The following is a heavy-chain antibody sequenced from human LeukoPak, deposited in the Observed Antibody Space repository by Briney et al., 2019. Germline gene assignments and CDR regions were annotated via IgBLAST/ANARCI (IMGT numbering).Heavy chain of an antibody. CDR3: ARAPWYYDSSSFDY. Sequence: PGGSLRLSCAASGCTFSDYYMSWIRQAPGKGLEWVSYISSSGSTIYYADSVKGRFTISRDNAKNSLYLQMNSLRAEDTAVYYCARAPWYYDSSSFDYWGQGTLVTVSS. D-gene: IGHD3-22*01. J-gene: IGHJ4*02. CDR2: ISSSGSTI. V-gene: IGHV3-11*01. CDR1: GCTFSDYY.